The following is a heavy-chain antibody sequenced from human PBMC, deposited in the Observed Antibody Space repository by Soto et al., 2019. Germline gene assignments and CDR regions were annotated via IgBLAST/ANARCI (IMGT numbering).Heavy chain of an antibody. CDR3: AKDLCGSSNSWFDCFLDR. CDR2: ITGNIGRT. V-gene: IGHV3-23*01. D-gene: IGHD3-10*01. CDR1: GFSFSTYA. Sequence: EVQLLESGGELVQPGGSLRLSCEASGFSFSTYAMAWVRQAPGKGLEWVSGITGNIGRTYYRDSVKGRFTISRANCEKRLYLQMSRLRAEDTGTYYCAKDLCGSSNSWFDCFLDRRGRGTLVSVSS. J-gene: IGHJ2*01.